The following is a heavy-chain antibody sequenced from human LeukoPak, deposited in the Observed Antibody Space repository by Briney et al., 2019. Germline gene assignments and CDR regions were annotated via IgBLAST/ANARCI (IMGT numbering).Heavy chain of an antibody. CDR2: IYYSGST. CDR3: ARIYCSSTSCYNYYYMDV. D-gene: IGHD2-2*02. CDR1: GGSISSYY. V-gene: IGHV4-59*01. Sequence: SETLSLTCTVSGGSISSYYWSWIRQPPGKGLEWIGYIYYSGSTNYNPSLKSRVTISVDTSKNQFSLKLSSVTAADTAVYYCARIYCSSTSCYNYYYMDVWGKGTTVTVSS. J-gene: IGHJ6*03.